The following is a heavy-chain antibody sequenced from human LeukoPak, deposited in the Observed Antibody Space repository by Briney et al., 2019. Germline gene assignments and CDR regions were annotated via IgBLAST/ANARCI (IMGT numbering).Heavy chain of an antibody. CDR3: ARMTSHRIVGAAIDY. CDR1: GGSISSYY. V-gene: IGHV4-4*07. CDR2: IYTSGST. Sequence: SETLSLTCTVSGGSISSYYWSWIRQPAGKGLEWIGRIYTSGSTNYNPSLKSRVTISVDTSKNQFSLKLSSVTAADTAVYYCARMTSHRIVGAAIDYWGQGTLVTVSS. J-gene: IGHJ4*02. D-gene: IGHD1-26*01.